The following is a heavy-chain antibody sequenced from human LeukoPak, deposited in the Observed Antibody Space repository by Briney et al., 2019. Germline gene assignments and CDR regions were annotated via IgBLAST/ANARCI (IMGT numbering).Heavy chain of an antibody. J-gene: IGHJ4*02. Sequence: GGSLRLSCEASGFTFSPYWMSWVRQAPGKGLEWVATIKEDGSKKSYVDSVKGRFTISRDNAKNSLYLQMNGLRGEDSAVYYCARVIKLTMTRHFDYWGQGTQVTVSS. CDR2: IKEDGSKK. D-gene: IGHD4-17*01. CDR1: GFTFSPYW. CDR3: ARVIKLTMTRHFDY. V-gene: IGHV3-7*01.